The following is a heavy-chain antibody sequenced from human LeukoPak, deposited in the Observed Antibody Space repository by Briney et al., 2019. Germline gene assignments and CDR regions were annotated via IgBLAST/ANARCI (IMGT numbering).Heavy chain of an antibody. Sequence: SETLSLTCTVSGGSISSYYWSWIRQPPGKGLEWIGYIYYSGTTNYNPSLKSRVTISVDTSKNQFSLKLSSVTAADTAVYYCASGSYYFDYWGQGTLVTVSS. D-gene: IGHD1-26*01. CDR1: GGSISSYY. CDR3: ASGSYYFDY. CDR2: IYYSGTT. J-gene: IGHJ4*02. V-gene: IGHV4-59*08.